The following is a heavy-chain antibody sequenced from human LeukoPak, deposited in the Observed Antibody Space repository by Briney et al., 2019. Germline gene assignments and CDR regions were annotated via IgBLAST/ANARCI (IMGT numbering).Heavy chain of an antibody. CDR2: ISAYNGNT. CDR1: GYTFTSYG. V-gene: IGHV1-18*01. J-gene: IGHJ4*02. CDR3: ARSEGSSGYYGVLDY. Sequence: ASVKVSCKASGYTFTSYGISWVRQAPGQGLEWMGWISAYNGNTNYAQKLQGRVTMTTDTSTSTAYMELRSLRSDDTAVYYCARSEGSSGYYGVLDYWGQGTLVTVSS. D-gene: IGHD3-22*01.